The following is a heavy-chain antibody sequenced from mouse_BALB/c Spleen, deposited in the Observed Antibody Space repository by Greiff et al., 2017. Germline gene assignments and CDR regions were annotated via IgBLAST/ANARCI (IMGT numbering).Heavy chain of an antibody. Sequence: VQLQQSGPELVKPGASVRISCKASGYTFTSYYIHWVKQRPGKGLEWIGWIYPGNVNTKYNEKFKGKATLTADKSSSTAYMQLSSLTSEDSAVYFCARLDDYDYYYAMDYWGQGTSVTVSS. CDR1: GYTFTSYY. J-gene: IGHJ4*01. CDR2: IYPGNVNT. CDR3: ARLDDYDYYYAMDY. V-gene: IGHV1S56*01. D-gene: IGHD2-4*01.